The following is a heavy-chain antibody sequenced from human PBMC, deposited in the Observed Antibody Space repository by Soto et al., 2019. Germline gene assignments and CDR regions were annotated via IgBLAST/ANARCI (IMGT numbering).Heavy chain of an antibody. V-gene: IGHV1-18*01. CDR2: ISPFNGNT. J-gene: IGHJ6*03. D-gene: IGHD3-16*02. CDR1: GYTFTNYG. CDR3: ARLYRGGSRVDYYYYYMDA. Sequence: ASVKVSCKASGYTFTNYGISWVRQAPGQGLEWMAWISPFNGNTNYAQNLQGRVTMTTDTSTSTAYMELRSLRSDDTAVYYCARLYRGGSRVDYYYYYMDAWGKGTTVTVSS.